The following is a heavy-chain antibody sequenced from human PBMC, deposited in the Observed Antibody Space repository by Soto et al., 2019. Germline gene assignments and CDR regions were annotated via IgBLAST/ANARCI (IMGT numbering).Heavy chain of an antibody. V-gene: IGHV1-8*01. Sequence: QVQLLQSGAEVKKPGASVKVSCKGSGYTFIDYDICWVRQAAGQGLEWMGWMNPTSGETGSAQKFQGRVATTRDTSIGTAYMELSSLRSEDTALYYCVRRRGYSINPDHWYFDLWGCGTLLTVSS. CDR1: GYTFIDYD. CDR2: MNPTSGET. J-gene: IGHJ2*01. CDR3: VRRRGYSINPDHWYFDL. D-gene: IGHD5-18*01.